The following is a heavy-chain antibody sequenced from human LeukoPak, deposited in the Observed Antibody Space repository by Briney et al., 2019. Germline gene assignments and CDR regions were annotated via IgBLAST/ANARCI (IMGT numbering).Heavy chain of an antibody. V-gene: IGHV1-46*01. CDR1: GYTFPGHH. J-gene: IGHJ4*02. Sequence: ASVKVSCKASGYTFPGHHIHWVRQAPGQGLEWMGMIYPRDGSTSYAQKFQGRVTVTRDTSTSTVHMELSGLRSEDTAVYYCARDQEAFDYWGQGTLVTVSS. CDR3: ARDQEAFDY. CDR2: IYPRDGST.